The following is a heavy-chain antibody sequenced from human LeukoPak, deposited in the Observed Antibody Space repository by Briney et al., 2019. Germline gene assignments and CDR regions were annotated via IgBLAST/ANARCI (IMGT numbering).Heavy chain of an antibody. V-gene: IGHV4-59*01. CDR1: GGSISSYY. CDR2: IYYSGST. J-gene: IGHJ5*02. CDR3: ARGRSGWYWFDP. D-gene: IGHD6-19*01. Sequence: SETLSLTCTVSGGSISSYYWSWIRQPPGKGLEWIGYIYYSGSTNYNPSLKSRVTISVDTSKNQFSLKLSSVTAADTAVYYCARGRSGWYWFDPWGQGTLVTVSS.